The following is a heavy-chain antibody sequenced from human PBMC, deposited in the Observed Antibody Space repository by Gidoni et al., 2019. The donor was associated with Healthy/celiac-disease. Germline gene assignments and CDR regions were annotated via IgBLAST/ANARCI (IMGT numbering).Heavy chain of an antibody. CDR2: ISYDGSNK. D-gene: IGHD2-15*01. V-gene: IGHV3-30-3*01. J-gene: IGHJ5*02. CDR1: GFTFSSYA. Sequence: QVQLVESGGGVVQPGRFLRLSCAASGFTFSSYAMHWVRQAPGKGLEWVAVISYDGSNKYYADSVKGRFTISRDNSKNTLYLQMNSLRAEDTAVYYCAREVVAATDERNWFDPWGQGTLVTVSS. CDR3: AREVVAATDERNWFDP.